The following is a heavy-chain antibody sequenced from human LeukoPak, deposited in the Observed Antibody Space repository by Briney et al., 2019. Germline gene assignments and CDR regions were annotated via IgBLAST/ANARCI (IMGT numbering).Heavy chain of an antibody. V-gene: IGHV3-9*01. J-gene: IGHJ4*02. CDR2: ISWNSTAI. Sequence: GGSLRLSCAASGFTFDNYAMHWVRQAPGRGLEWVSGISWNSTAIGYADSVKGRFTISRDNAKNSLYLQMNSLRAEDTAVYYCARDGYNSSWEYYFDYWGQGTLVTVSS. D-gene: IGHD6-13*01. CDR3: ARDGYNSSWEYYFDY. CDR1: GFTFDNYA.